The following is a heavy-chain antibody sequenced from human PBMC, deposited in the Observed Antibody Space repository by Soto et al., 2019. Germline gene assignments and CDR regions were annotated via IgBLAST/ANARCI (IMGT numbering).Heavy chain of an antibody. CDR2: FNSDGSI. CDR3: ARGQWGAFDI. D-gene: IGHD6-19*01. Sequence: EVQLVESGGGLVQPGGSLRLSCVASGFTFRTYWMHWLRQVPGKGLVWISRFNSDGSIGYADSVKGRFTISRDNAKNTVSLQSNSVRAEDTAGYYCARGQWGAFDIWVQGTTVTVSA. V-gene: IGHV3-74*01. J-gene: IGHJ3*02. CDR1: GFTFRTYW.